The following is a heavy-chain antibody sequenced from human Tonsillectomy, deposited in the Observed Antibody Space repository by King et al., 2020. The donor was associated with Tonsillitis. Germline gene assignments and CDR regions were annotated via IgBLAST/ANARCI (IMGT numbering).Heavy chain of an antibody. CDR1: GYTFTSYD. CDR3: ARIYCSGGSCFLGWFDP. D-gene: IGHD2-15*01. CDR2: MNPNSGNT. Sequence: VQLVESGAKVKKPGASVKVSCKASGYTFTSYDINWVRQATGQGLEWMGWMNPNSGNTGYAQKFQGRVTMTRNTSISTAYMELSSLRSEDTAVYYCARIYCSGGSCFLGWFDPWGQGTLVTVSS. J-gene: IGHJ5*02. V-gene: IGHV1-8*01.